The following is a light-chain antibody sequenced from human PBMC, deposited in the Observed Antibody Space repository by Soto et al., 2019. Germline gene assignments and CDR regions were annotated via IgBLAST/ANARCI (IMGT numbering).Light chain of an antibody. CDR1: SSDVGGYNY. Sequence: QSGLTQPPSGSGSPGQSVTISCTGTSSDVGGYNYVSWYQQHPGKSPKLMIYEGTTRPRGVPDPFSGSKPGNTASLTVSGLQAEDEADYSCSSYADSNQRVLGNGTKVTVL. J-gene: IGLJ1*01. CDR3: SSYADSNQRV. V-gene: IGLV2-8*01. CDR2: EGT.